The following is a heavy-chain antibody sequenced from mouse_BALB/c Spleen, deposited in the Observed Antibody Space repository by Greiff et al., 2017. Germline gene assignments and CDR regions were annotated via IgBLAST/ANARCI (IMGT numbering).Heavy chain of an antibody. CDR3: AGDYGYYVDY. V-gene: IGHV2-9*02. Sequence: VQLKESGPGLVAPSQSLSITCTVSGFSLNSYGVHWVRQPPGKGLEWLGVIWAGGSTNYNSALMSRLSISKDNSKSQVFLKMNSLQTDDTAMYYCAGDYGYYVDYWGQGTTLTVSS. D-gene: IGHD1-2*01. CDR1: GFSLNSYG. J-gene: IGHJ2*01. CDR2: IWAGGST.